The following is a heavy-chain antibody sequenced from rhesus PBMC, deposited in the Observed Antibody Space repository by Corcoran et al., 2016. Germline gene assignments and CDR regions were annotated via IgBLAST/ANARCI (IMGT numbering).Heavy chain of an antibody. Sequence: QVQLQESGPGLVKPSETLSLTCAVSGYSISSGYGWSWFRQPPVKGLEWIGYLGGSSGSTNYNPSLKSRVTISKDTSKNQFALKLSSVTAADTAVYYCARALAGTTDYWGQGVLVTVSS. V-gene: IGHV4-127*01. CDR3: ARALAGTTDY. CDR1: GYSISSGYG. CDR2: LGGSSGST. D-gene: IGHD1-14*01. J-gene: IGHJ4*01.